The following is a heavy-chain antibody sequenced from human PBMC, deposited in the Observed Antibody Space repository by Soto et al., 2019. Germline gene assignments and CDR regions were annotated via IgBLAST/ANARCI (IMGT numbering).Heavy chain of an antibody. CDR3: ARERVAAAGPLPWFDP. J-gene: IGHJ5*02. Sequence: ASVKVSCKASGYTFTSYGISWVRQAPGQGLEWMGWISAFNGIANYAQKLQGRVTITADKSTSTAYMELRSLRSEDTAVYYCARERVAAAGPLPWFDPWGQGTLVTVSS. CDR1: GYTFTSYG. V-gene: IGHV1-18*01. CDR2: ISAFNGIA. D-gene: IGHD6-13*01.